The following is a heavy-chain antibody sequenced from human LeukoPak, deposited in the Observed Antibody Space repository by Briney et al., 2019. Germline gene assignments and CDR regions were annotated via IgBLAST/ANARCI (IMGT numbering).Heavy chain of an antibody. J-gene: IGHJ6*03. Sequence: GESLKIACKGSGYSFTSYWIGWVRQMPGKGLEWMGIIYPVDSDTRYSPSLQGEVTISADKSISTADLQWGSLKASDTAMYYCARHRAGYCSGGSCRRYYYYYMDVWGKGTTVTISS. CDR1: GYSFTSYW. CDR2: IYPVDSDT. CDR3: ARHRAGYCSGGSCRRYYYYYMDV. V-gene: IGHV5-51*01. D-gene: IGHD2-15*01.